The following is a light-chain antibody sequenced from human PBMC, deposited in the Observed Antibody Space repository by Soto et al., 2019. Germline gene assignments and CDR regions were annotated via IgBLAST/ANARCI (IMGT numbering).Light chain of an antibody. CDR1: QSVTSN. CDR3: QQYNNWPRT. Sequence: EIVLTQSPATLSVSPGERATLSCRASQSVTSNLAWYQQTPGQSPRFLMYGASTRATGIPDRFSGSGSGTEFTLTISSLQSEDFAVYYCQQYNNWPRTFGQGTKVEVK. CDR2: GAS. J-gene: IGKJ1*01. V-gene: IGKV3-15*01.